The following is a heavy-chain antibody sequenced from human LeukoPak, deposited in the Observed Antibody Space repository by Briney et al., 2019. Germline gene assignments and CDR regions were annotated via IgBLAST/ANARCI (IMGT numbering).Heavy chain of an antibody. J-gene: IGHJ4*02. Sequence: ASVKVSCKASGYTFTGYYMHWVRQAPGQGLEWMGWINPNSGDTNYAQKFQGRVTMTRDTSISTAYMELSRLTSYDTVVYYCARERSDYGGNSIQEYWGQGTLVTVSS. CDR1: GYTFTGYY. V-gene: IGHV1-2*02. D-gene: IGHD4-23*01. CDR3: ARERSDYGGNSIQEY. CDR2: INPNSGDT.